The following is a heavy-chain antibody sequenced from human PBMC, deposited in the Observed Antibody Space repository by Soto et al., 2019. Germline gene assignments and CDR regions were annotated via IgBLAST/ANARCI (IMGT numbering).Heavy chain of an antibody. CDR3: ARRERAAGTDWWFDP. D-gene: IGHD6-13*01. J-gene: IGHJ5*02. CDR2: IYYSGST. CDR1: GGSISSSSFH. V-gene: IGHV4-39*01. Sequence: PSETLYLTCTVSGGSISSSSFHWGWIRQPPGKGMEWIGSIYYSGSTYYSPSLKSRVTISVDTSKNQFSMKLSSVTAADTAVYYCARRERAAGTDWWFDPWGQGTLVT.